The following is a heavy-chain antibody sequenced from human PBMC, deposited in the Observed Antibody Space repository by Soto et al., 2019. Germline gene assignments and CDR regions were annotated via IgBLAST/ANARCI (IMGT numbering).Heavy chain of an antibody. CDR1: GGSVRTGSYH. V-gene: IGHV4-61*01. CDR2: IPNNGSP. J-gene: IGHJ5*02. D-gene: IGHD7-27*01. Sequence: QVQLQESGPGRVKPSETLSLTCSVSGGSVRTGSYHWSWIRQPPGKGLEWIGFIPNNGSPDYNPSPQSRVVVSIDRSKNQFSLKVNSVPAPDTAVYFCARIGWGGDSWGQGTLVSVSS. CDR3: ARIGWGGDS.